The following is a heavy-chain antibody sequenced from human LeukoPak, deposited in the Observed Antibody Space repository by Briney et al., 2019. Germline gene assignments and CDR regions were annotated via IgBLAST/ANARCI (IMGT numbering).Heavy chain of an antibody. CDR1: GGSFSGYY. J-gene: IGHJ5*02. V-gene: IGHV4-34*01. CDR3: ARLYDSSGYGGWFDP. CDR2: INHSGST. D-gene: IGHD3-22*01. Sequence: PSETLSLTCAVYGGSFSGYYWSWIRQPPGKGLEWIGEINHSGSTNYNPSLQSRVTISVDTSKSQFSLKLTSVTAADTAVYYCARLYDSSGYGGWFDPWGQGNLVNVSS.